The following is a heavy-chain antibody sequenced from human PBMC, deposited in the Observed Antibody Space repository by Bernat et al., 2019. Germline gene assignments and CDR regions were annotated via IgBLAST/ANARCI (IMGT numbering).Heavy chain of an antibody. V-gene: IGHV3-48*01. CDR2: ISSSSSTI. CDR3: AGVEAGTHGY. J-gene: IGHJ4*02. CDR1: GFTFSSYS. Sequence: EVQLVESGGGLVQPGGSLRLSCAASGFTFSSYSMNWVRQAPGKGLEWVSYISSSSSTIYYADSVKGRFTISRDNAKNSLYLQMNSLRAEDTAVYYCAGVEAGTHGYWGQGTLVTVSS. D-gene: IGHD6-13*01.